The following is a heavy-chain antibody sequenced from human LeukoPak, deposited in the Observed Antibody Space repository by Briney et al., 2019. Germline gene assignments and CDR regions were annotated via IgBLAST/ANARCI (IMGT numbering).Heavy chain of an antibody. CDR1: GYTFTSYE. CDR3: ARGPRYCSGGTCYSGTVRG. J-gene: IGHJ4*02. D-gene: IGHD2-15*01. Sequence: ASVKVSCKASGYTFTSYEINWVRQATGQGLEWTGWMNPNSGNTGYAQKFRGRVTITRNTSISTAYMELSSLRSEDTAVYYCARGPRYCSGGTCYSGTVRGWGQGTLVTVSS. V-gene: IGHV1-8*03. CDR2: MNPNSGNT.